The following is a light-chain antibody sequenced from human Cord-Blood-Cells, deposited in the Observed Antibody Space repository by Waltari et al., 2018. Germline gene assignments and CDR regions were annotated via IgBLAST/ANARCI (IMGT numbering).Light chain of an antibody. J-gene: IGLJ7*01. CDR1: SSNIGSNT. V-gene: IGLV1-44*01. CDR3: AAWEDSLNGAV. Sequence: QSVLTQPPSASGTPGPRVTISCSGSSSNIGSNTVNWYQQLPGTAPKLLIYCNNQRPSGVPDRFAGSKSGTSASRAISGLQSEDEADYYCAAWEDSLNGAVFGGGTQLTVL. CDR2: CNN.